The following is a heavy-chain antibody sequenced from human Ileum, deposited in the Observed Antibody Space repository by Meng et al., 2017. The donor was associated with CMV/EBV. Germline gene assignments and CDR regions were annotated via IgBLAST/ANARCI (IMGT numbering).Heavy chain of an antibody. CDR1: YNVNRYA. V-gene: IGHV7-4-1*01. Sequence: YNVNRYAMNWVRQATGQGLEWMGWINTNTGNPTYAQGFTGRFVFSLDTSVSTAYLQICSLKAEDTAVYYCARDLYCSSTSCYGWFDPWGQGTLVTVSS. D-gene: IGHD2-2*01. CDR3: ARDLYCSSTSCYGWFDP. J-gene: IGHJ5*02. CDR2: INTNTGNP.